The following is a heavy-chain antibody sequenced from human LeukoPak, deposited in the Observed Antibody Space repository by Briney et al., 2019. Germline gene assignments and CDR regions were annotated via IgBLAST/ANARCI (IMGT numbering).Heavy chain of an antibody. D-gene: IGHD4-23*01. Sequence: SETLSLTCTVSGGSISSYYWSWIRQPPGKGLEWLGYIYYSGSTNYNPSLKSRLTISVDTSTNQFSLKLSSVTAADTAVYYCARFYGGLPFLFDYWGQGTLVPVSS. CDR3: ARFYGGLPFLFDY. CDR2: IYYSGST. V-gene: IGHV4-59*08. J-gene: IGHJ4*02. CDR1: GGSISSYY.